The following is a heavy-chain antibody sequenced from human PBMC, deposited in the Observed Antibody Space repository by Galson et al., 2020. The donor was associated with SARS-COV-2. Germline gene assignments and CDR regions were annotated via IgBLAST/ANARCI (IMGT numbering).Heavy chain of an antibody. Sequence: SDTLSLTCTLSPPSISSYYWSWIRQPPGKGLEWIGYIYYSGSTNYNPSLKSRVTISVDKSKNQFSLTLSSVTAADTAVYYCARHSRITIFGVVIIDAFDIWGQGTMVTVSS. CDR1: PPSISSYY. D-gene: IGHD3-3*01. CDR2: IYYSGST. V-gene: IGHV4-59*08. J-gene: IGHJ3*02. CDR3: ARHSRITIFGVVIIDAFDI.